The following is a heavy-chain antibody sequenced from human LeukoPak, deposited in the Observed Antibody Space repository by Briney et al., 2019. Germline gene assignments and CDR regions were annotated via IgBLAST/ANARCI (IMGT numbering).Heavy chain of an antibody. CDR3: ARDLVAVAGNY. V-gene: IGHV3-30-3*01. CDR2: ISYDGSNK. CDR1: GFTFSSYA. D-gene: IGHD6-19*01. Sequence: GGSLRLSCAASGFTFSSYAMHWVRQAPGKGLERVAVISYDGSNKYYADSVKGRFTNSRDNSKNTLYLQMNSLRAEDTAVYYCARDLVAVAGNYWGQGTLVTVSS. J-gene: IGHJ4*02.